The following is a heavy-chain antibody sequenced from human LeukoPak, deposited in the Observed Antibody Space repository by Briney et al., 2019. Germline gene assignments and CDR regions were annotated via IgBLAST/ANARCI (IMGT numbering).Heavy chain of an antibody. CDR3: ARGPYYDFWSGYSEFDY. CDR2: INHSGST. Sequence: SETLSLTCAVYGGSFSGYYWSWIRQPPGKGLEWIGEINHSGSTNYNPSLKSRVTISVDTSKNQFSLKLSSVTAADTALYYCARGPYYDFWSGYSEFDYWGQGTLVTVSS. J-gene: IGHJ4*02. D-gene: IGHD3-3*01. CDR1: GGSFSGYY. V-gene: IGHV4-34*01.